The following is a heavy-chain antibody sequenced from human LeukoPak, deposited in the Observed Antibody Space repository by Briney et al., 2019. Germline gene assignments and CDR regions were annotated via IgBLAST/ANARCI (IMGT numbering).Heavy chain of an antibody. CDR2: IYSGDSDT. CDR3: ARQAGIWSGYPFDY. CDR1: GYSFSSYW. Sequence: ESLKISCKGSGYSFSSYWIGWVRQMPGKGLEWMGIIYSGDSDTRYSPSFQGQVTISADKSISTAYLQWNNLKASDTAMYYCARQAGIWSGYPFDYWGQGTLVTVSS. D-gene: IGHD3-3*01. J-gene: IGHJ4*02. V-gene: IGHV5-51*01.